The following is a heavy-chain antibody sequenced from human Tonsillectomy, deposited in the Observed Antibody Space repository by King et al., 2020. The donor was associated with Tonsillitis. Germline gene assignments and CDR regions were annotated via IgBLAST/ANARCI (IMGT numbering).Heavy chain of an antibody. CDR1: GFTFSNYA. CDR2: IWYDGSNK. Sequence: VQLVESGGGVVQPGRSLRLSCAASGFTFSNYAMHWVRQAPGKGLEWVAVIWYDGSNKYYADSVKGRFTISRDNSKNTLYLQMSTLKVEDTAVYYCAKTLNTMIVYLDAFGIWGQGTLVTVSS. J-gene: IGHJ3*02. V-gene: IGHV3-33*06. D-gene: IGHD3-22*01. CDR3: AKTLNTMIVYLDAFGI.